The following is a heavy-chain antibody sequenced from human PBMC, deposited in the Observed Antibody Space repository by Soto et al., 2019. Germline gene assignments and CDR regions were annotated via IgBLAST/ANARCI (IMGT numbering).Heavy chain of an antibody. CDR2: ISYDGSNK. Sequence: GGSLRLSCAASGFTFSSYAMHWVRQAPGKGLEWVAVISYDGSNKYYADSVKGRFTISRDNSKNTLYLQMNSLRAEDTAVYYCAREVGHGWFDPWGQGTLVTVSS. CDR3: AREVGHGWFDP. CDR1: GFTFSSYA. J-gene: IGHJ5*02. V-gene: IGHV3-30-3*01.